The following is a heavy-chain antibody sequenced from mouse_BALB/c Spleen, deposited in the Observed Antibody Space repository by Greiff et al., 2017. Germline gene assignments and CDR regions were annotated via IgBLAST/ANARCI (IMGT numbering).Heavy chain of an antibody. J-gene: IGHJ3*01. D-gene: IGHD2-14*01. CDR3: ARGYYRYGFAY. Sequence: VKLQQSGAELMKPGASVKISCKATGYTFSSYWIEWVKQRPGHGLEWIGEILPGSGSTNYNEKFKGKATFTADTSSNTAYMQLSSLTSEDSAVYYCARGYYRYGFAYWGQGTLVTVSA. CDR1: GYTFSSYW. V-gene: IGHV1-9*01. CDR2: ILPGSGST.